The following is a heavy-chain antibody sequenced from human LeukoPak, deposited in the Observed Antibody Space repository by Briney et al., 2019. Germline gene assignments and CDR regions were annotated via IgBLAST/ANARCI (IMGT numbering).Heavy chain of an antibody. CDR3: AREAVAAQPNWFDP. V-gene: IGHV1-18*01. Sequence: ASVKVSCKASGYIFTSYGISWVRQAPGQGLEWMGWISAYNGNTNYAQKLQGRVTMTTDTSTSTAYMELRSLRSDDTAVYYCAREAVAAQPNWFDPWGQGTLVTVSS. D-gene: IGHD6-6*01. CDR2: ISAYNGNT. J-gene: IGHJ5*02. CDR1: GYIFTSYG.